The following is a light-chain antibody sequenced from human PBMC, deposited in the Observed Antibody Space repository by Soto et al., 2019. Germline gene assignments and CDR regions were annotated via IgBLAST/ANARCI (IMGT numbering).Light chain of an antibody. CDR3: QQYNSYSVT. V-gene: IGKV1-5*03. J-gene: IGKJ1*01. CDR2: QAS. CDR1: QSISNW. Sequence: DIQMTQSPSTLSASVGDRVTITCRASQSISNWLAWYQQKPGKAPKLLIYQASFLESGVPSRFSGSGSGTEFTITISSLQPDDFATYYCQQYNSYSVTFGQGTKVEIK.